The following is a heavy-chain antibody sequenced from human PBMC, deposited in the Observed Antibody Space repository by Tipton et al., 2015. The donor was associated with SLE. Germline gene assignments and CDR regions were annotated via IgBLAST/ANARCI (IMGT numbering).Heavy chain of an antibody. CDR2: ISAYNGNT. Sequence: QLVQSGAEVKKPGASVKVSCKASGYTFTSYGISWVRQAPGQGLEWMGWISAYNGNTNYAQKLQGRVTMTTDTSTSTAYMELRSLRSDDTAVYYCASPGYCSSTICYTRGAFDIWGQGTMVTVSS. CDR1: GYTFTSYG. V-gene: IGHV1-18*01. J-gene: IGHJ3*02. CDR3: ASPGYCSSTICYTRGAFDI. D-gene: IGHD2-2*02.